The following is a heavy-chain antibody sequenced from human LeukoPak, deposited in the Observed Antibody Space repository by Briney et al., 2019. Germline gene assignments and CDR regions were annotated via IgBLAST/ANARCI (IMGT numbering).Heavy chain of an antibody. V-gene: IGHV3-20*04. CDR2: INWSGSYT. CDR3: ARASRNGGWGYDE. D-gene: IGHD1-14*01. J-gene: IGHJ1*01. Sequence: VGSLRLSCAASGFTFISYAMTWVRPAPGQGLDWVSGINWSGSYTGYADSVKGRFPIPRDNAKNSLYLQINSLRAEDTALYYCARASRNGGWGYDEGGEGTLVTVSS. CDR1: GFTFISYA.